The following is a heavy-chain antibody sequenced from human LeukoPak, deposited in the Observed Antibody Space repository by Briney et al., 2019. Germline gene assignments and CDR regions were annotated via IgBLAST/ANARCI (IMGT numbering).Heavy chain of an antibody. Sequence: GGSLRLSCAASEFTFSSYAMSLVRQAPGKGLEWVSAISGSGGSTYYADSVKGRFTISRDNSKNTLYLQMNSLRAEDTAVYYCAKATTVVTPYYFDYWGQGTLVTVSS. D-gene: IGHD4-23*01. CDR2: ISGSGGST. J-gene: IGHJ4*02. CDR1: EFTFSSYA. CDR3: AKATTVVTPYYFDY. V-gene: IGHV3-23*01.